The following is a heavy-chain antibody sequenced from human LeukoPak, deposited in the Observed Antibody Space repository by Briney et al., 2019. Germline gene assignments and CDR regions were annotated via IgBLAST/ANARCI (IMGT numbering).Heavy chain of an antibody. D-gene: IGHD2-15*01. CDR2: IYTSGST. V-gene: IGHV4-4*07. J-gene: IGHJ5*02. CDR3: ASQGGP. Sequence: SETLSLTCTVSGGSMSSYYWSWIRQPAGKGLQWIGCIYTSGSTNYNPSLKSRVTMSIDTSKDQLSLNLTSVTAADTAVYYCASQGGPWGQGTLVTGSS. CDR1: GGSMSSYY.